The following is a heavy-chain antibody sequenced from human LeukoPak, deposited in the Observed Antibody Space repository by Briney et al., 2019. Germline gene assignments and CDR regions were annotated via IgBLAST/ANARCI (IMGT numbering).Heavy chain of an antibody. CDR3: TKLAVASADS. Sequence: GGSLRLSCAASGFSFSSYEMNWVRHAPGKGLEWVSNISPSGSTKYYADSVKGRFTVSRDNDKNSLYLQMNSLRAGDTGVYYCTKLAVASADSWGQGTLVSVSS. V-gene: IGHV3-48*03. CDR2: ISPSGSTK. CDR1: GFSFSSYE. D-gene: IGHD6-19*01. J-gene: IGHJ4*02.